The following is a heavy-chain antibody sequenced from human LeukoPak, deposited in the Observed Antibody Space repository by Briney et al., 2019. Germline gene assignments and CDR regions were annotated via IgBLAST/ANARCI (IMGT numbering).Heavy chain of an antibody. CDR3: TSAQWFGELHFDY. Sequence: PGRSLRLSCAASGFTFSGSAMHWVRQASGKGLEWVGRIRSKANSYATAYAASVKGRFPISRDDSKNTAYLQMNSLKTEDTAVYYCTSAQWFGELHFDYWGQGTLVTVSS. J-gene: IGHJ4*02. V-gene: IGHV3-73*01. CDR1: GFTFSGSA. D-gene: IGHD3-10*01. CDR2: IRSKANSYAT.